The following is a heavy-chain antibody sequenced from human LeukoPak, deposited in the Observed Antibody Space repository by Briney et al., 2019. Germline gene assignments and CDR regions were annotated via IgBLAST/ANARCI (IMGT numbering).Heavy chain of an antibody. CDR3: AKRSAYGDYNYYFDY. CDR2: ISGSGGST. J-gene: IGHJ4*02. D-gene: IGHD4-17*01. CDR1: GFTFSSYA. V-gene: IGHV3-23*01. Sequence: GGSLRLSCAASGFTFSSYAMSWVRQAPGRELEWVSAISGSGGSTYYADSVKGRFTISRDNSKNTLYLQMNSLRAEDTAVYYCAKRSAYGDYNYYFDYWGQGTLVTVSS.